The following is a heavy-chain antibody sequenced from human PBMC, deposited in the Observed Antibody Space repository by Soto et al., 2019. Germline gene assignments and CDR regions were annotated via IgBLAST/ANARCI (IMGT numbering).Heavy chain of an antibody. CDR1: GGSISSYY. V-gene: IGHV4-59*01. CDR3: ARDIWAAAGTTWFDP. J-gene: IGHJ5*02. D-gene: IGHD6-13*01. Sequence: PSETLSLTCTVSGGSISSYYWSWIRQPPGKGLEWIGYIYYSGSTNYNPSLKSRVTISVDTSKNQFSLKLSSVTAADTALYYCARDIWAAAGTTWFDPWGQGTLVTVSS. CDR2: IYYSGST.